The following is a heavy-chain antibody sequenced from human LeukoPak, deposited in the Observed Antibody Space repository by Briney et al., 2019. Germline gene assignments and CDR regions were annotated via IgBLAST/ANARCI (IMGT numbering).Heavy chain of an antibody. J-gene: IGHJ3*02. D-gene: IGHD5-12*01. V-gene: IGHV4-61*02. Sequence: SQTLSLTCTVSGGSISSGSYYWSWIRQPAGKGLEWIGRIYTSGSTNYNPSLKSRVTISVDTSKNQFSLKLSSVTAADTAVYYCARCEVEYSGYGITWDAFDIWGQGTMVTVSS. CDR1: GGSISSGSYY. CDR3: ARCEVEYSGYGITWDAFDI. CDR2: IYTSGST.